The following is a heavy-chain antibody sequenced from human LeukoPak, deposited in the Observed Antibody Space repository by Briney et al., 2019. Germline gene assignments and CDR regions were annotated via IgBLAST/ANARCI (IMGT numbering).Heavy chain of an antibody. D-gene: IGHD3-10*01. CDR1: GYTFTNYD. V-gene: IGHV1-18*01. CDR3: ARVDMVRGVITGGVH. Sequence: GASVKVSCKASGYTFTNYDISWVRQAPGQGLEWMGWISAYNGNTNYAQKLQGRVTMTTDTSTSTAYMELRSLRSDDTAVYYCARVDMVRGVITGGVHWGRGTLVTVSS. J-gene: IGHJ4*02. CDR2: ISAYNGNT.